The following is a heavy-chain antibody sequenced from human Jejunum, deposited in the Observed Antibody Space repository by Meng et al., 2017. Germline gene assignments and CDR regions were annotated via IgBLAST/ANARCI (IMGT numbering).Heavy chain of an antibody. D-gene: IGHD1-7*01. CDR3: ARLGITETIGGFDP. CDR1: GGSLRTGAYY. J-gene: IGHJ5*02. Sequence: VQLQEPGPGMVKPAQPLSLTCTVSGGSLRTGAYYWSWIRQHPGKGLEWIGYIYYTGSTFYNPSLKSRVSISLETSKNQFSLKVTSVTAADTAFYYCARLGITETIGGFDPWGQGILVTVSS. V-gene: IGHV4-31*03. CDR2: IYYTGST.